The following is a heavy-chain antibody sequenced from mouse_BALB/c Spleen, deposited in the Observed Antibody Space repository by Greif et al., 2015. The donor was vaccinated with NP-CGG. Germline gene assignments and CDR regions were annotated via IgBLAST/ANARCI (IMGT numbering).Heavy chain of an antibody. J-gene: IGHJ3*01. Sequence: VQLQQSGPELVKPGASVKISCKASGYSFTSYYIHWVKQRPGQGLEWIGWIFPGSGNTKYNEKFKGKATLTADTSSSTAYMHLSSLTSEDSAVYFCAPFYYDYDVPFAYWGQGTLVTVSA. V-gene: IGHV1-66*01. CDR2: IFPGSGNT. CDR1: GYSFTSYY. D-gene: IGHD2-4*01. CDR3: APFYYDYDVPFAY.